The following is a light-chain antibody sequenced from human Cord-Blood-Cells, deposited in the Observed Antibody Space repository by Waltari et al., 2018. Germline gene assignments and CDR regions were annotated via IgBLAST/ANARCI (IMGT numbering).Light chain of an antibody. CDR1: ALPKQY. V-gene: IGLV3-25*02. CDR2: KDR. Sequence: SYELTQPPSVSVSPGQTARITCSGDALPKQYAYWYQQKPGQAPVLVIYKDRERPSGIPERFSGSSSVKTVTLTISGVQAEDEADYYCQSADSSGTWVFGGGTKLTVL. CDR3: QSADSSGTWV. J-gene: IGLJ3*02.